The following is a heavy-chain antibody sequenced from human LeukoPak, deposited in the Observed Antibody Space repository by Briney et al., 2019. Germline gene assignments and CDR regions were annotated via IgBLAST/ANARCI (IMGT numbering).Heavy chain of an antibody. CDR2: ISSSSSYI. CDR1: RFTFSSYS. D-gene: IGHD3-22*01. CDR3: ARDEDSSGYCDY. J-gene: IGHJ4*02. Sequence: GGSLRLSCAASRFTFSSYSMNWARQAPGKGLEWVSSISSSSSYIYYADSVKGRFTISRDNAKNSLYLQMNSLRAEDTAVYYCARDEDSSGYCDYWGQGTLVTVSS. V-gene: IGHV3-21*01.